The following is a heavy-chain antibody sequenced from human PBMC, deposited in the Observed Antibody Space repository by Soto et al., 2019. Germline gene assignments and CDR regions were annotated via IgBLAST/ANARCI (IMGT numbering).Heavy chain of an antibody. J-gene: IGHJ4*02. CDR2: IHGRSGQT. D-gene: IGHD2-21*01. Sequence: VQLVQSGAEVRRPGASVTASCKTSGYNFTNYGVTWVRQAPGQGLEWMGWIHGRSGQTKYAQKFQGRVTLTTDRSTNTAYLHLASLTSDDAAVYFCARDCGCGKVSCYVPYFWGQGTLVTVSS. V-gene: IGHV1-18*01. CDR3: ARDCGCGKVSCYVPYF. CDR1: GYNFTNYG.